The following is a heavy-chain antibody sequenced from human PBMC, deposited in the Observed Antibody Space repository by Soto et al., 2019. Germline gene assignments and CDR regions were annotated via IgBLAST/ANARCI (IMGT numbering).Heavy chain of an antibody. J-gene: IGHJ6*02. CDR2: TYYRSKWYN. V-gene: IGHV6-1*01. CDR3: ASDTVERPYYYYYFAMDV. D-gene: IGHD1-1*01. CDR1: GDSVSRNSAA. Sequence: SQTPSLTCAISGDSVSRNSAAWNWIRQSPSRGLEWLGRTYYRSKWYNDYAVSVKSRITINPDTSKNQFSLHLNSVTPEDTAVYFCASDTVERPYYYYYFAMDVWGQRTTVTVSS.